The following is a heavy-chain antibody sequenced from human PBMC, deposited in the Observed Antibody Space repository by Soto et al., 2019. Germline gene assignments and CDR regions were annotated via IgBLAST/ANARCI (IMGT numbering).Heavy chain of an antibody. CDR1: GYTFTGYY. CDR3: AREGSGSFQYYFDS. V-gene: IGHV1-2*02. D-gene: IGHD1-26*01. CDR2: INPNSGAT. Sequence: ASVKVSCKASGYTFTGYYMHWVRQAPGQGLEWMGWINPNSGATNYAQKFQGRVTMTRDTSISTAHMELTRLKSDDTALYYCAREGSGSFQYYFDSWGQGTLVTVS. J-gene: IGHJ4*02.